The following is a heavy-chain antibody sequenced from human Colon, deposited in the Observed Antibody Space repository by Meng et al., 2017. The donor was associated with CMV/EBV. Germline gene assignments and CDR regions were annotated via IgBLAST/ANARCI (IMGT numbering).Heavy chain of an antibody. D-gene: IGHD3-10*01. CDR3: ASSFHGSGSPDH. Sequence: VAPVGAGGGVVQPGRSLRLPLAASGFDFFNFAMHWVRQVPGKGLEWVTIISYDGSHALYADSVKGRFTISRDNSKNTLYLQMNSLRPEDTAVYYCASSFHGSGSPDHWGQGTLVTVSS. CDR1: GFDFFNFA. J-gene: IGHJ5*02. CDR2: ISYDGSHA. V-gene: IGHV3-30-3*01.